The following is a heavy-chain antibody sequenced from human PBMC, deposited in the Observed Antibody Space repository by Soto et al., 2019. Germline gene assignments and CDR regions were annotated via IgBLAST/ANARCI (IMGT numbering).Heavy chain of an antibody. CDR3: ARDLPRIAVAGTYYYYGMDV. Sequence: ASVKVSCKASGYTLTSYGISWVRQAPGQGLEWMGWISAYNGNTNYAQKLQGRVTMTTDTSTSTAYMELRSLRSDDTAVYYCARDLPRIAVAGTYYYYGMDVWGQGTTVTVSS. CDR2: ISAYNGNT. J-gene: IGHJ6*02. V-gene: IGHV1-18*04. CDR1: GYTLTSYG. D-gene: IGHD6-19*01.